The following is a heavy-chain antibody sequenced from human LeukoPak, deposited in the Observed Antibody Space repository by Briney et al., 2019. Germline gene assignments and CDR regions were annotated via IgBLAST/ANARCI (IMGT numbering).Heavy chain of an antibody. CDR3: ANYYDSSGYREYYFDY. CDR1: GFTFSSYG. J-gene: IGHJ4*02. CDR2: ISGSGGST. D-gene: IGHD3-22*01. Sequence: AGGSLRLSCAASGFTFSSYGMHWVRQAPGKGLEWVSAISGSGGSTYYADSVKGRFTISRDNSKNTLYLQMNSLRAEDTAVYYCANYYDSSGYREYYFDYWGQGTLVTVSS. V-gene: IGHV3-23*01.